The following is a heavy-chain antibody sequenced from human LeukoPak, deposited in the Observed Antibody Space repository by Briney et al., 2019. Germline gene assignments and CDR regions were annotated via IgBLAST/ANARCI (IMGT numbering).Heavy chain of an antibody. CDR1: GYTFTSYG. V-gene: IGHV1-8*02. J-gene: IGHJ4*02. CDR3: ARVKGDYGDEYYFDY. D-gene: IGHD4-17*01. CDR2: MNPNSGNT. Sequence: ASVKVSCKASGYTFTSYGISWVRQATGQGLEWMEWMNPNSGNTGYAQKFQGRVTMTRNTSISTAYMELSSLRSEDTAVYYCARVKGDYGDEYYFDYWGQGTLVTVSS.